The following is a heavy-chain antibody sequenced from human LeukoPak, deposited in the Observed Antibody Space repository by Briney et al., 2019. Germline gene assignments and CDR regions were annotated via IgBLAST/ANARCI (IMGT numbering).Heavy chain of an antibody. D-gene: IGHD3-22*01. CDR2: IYYSGST. CDR3: ASSGRYYYDSSAYYPGLFDY. J-gene: IGHJ4*02. Sequence: ASETLSLTCTVSGGSISSYYWSWIRQPPGKGLEWIGSIYYSGSTYYNPSLKSRVTISVDTSKNQFSLKLSSVTAADTAVYYCASSGRYYYDSSAYYPGLFDYWGQGTLVTVSA. CDR1: GGSISSYY. V-gene: IGHV4-39*01.